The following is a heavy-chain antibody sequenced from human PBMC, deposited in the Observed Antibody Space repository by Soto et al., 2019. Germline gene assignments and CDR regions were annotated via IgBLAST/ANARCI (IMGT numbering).Heavy chain of an antibody. CDR1: AGSISSYY. Sequence: KPSETLSLTCTVSAGSISSYYWSWIRQPPGKGLEWIGYIYYSGSTNYNPSLKSRVTISVDTSKNQFSLKLSSVTAADTAVYYCATAHYYGSGSYLWFDPWGQGTLVNVSS. D-gene: IGHD3-10*01. CDR3: ATAHYYGSGSYLWFDP. J-gene: IGHJ5*02. CDR2: IYYSGST. V-gene: IGHV4-59*01.